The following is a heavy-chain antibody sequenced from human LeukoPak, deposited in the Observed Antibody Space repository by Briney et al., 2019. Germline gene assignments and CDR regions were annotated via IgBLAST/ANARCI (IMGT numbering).Heavy chain of an antibody. V-gene: IGHV1-69*05. CDR3: ASPSVVPAAIKAPHYYYYYMDV. D-gene: IGHD2-2*02. CDR2: IIPIFGTA. Sequence: ASVKVSCKASGGTFSSYAISWVRQAPGQGLEWMGGIIPIFGTANYAQKFQGRVTITTDESTSTAYMELSSLRSEDTAVYYCASPSVVPAAIKAPHYYYYYMDVWGKGTTVTVSS. CDR1: GGTFSSYA. J-gene: IGHJ6*03.